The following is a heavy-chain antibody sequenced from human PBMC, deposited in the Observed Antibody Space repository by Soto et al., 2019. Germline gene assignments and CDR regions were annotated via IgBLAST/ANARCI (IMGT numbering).Heavy chain of an antibody. J-gene: IGHJ6*02. D-gene: IGHD2-2*01. CDR1: VGSFSGYY. Sequence: QVQLQQWGAGLLKPSETLSLTCAVYVGSFSGYYWTWNRQPPGKGLEWIGEINHSGSTKYNPALKSRVTISVDTSKNQFSLKVRSVTAADTAVYYCARRVSPAATDGYYYGMDLWGQGTTVTVSS. CDR3: ARRVSPAATDGYYYGMDL. CDR2: INHSGST. V-gene: IGHV4-34*01.